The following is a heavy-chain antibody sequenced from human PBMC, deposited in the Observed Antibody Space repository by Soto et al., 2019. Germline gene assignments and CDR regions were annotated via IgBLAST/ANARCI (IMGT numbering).Heavy chain of an antibody. J-gene: IGHJ4*02. D-gene: IGHD6-13*01. Sequence: QVQLVESGGGLVKPGGSLRLSCAASGFTFSDYYMSWIRQAPGKGLEWVSYISSSSSYTNYADSVKGRFTISRDNAKNSLYLQMNSLRAEDTAVYYCARDRAAGTADYWGQGTLVTVSS. CDR3: ARDRAAGTADY. V-gene: IGHV3-11*05. CDR2: ISSSSSYT. CDR1: GFTFSDYY.